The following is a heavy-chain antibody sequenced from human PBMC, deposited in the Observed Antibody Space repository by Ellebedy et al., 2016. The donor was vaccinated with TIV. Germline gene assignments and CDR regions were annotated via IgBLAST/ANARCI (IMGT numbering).Heavy chain of an antibody. J-gene: IGHJ1*01. CDR2: INYSGAGT. Sequence: GESLKISCAASGFTFSSYSMNWVRQAPGKGLEWVSSINYSGAGTYYADSVRGRFTISRDNSKNTLYLQMNSLRDEDTAVYYCAKDGCGGDCSEYFQHWGQGTLVTVSS. CDR1: GFTFSSYS. CDR3: AKDGCGGDCSEYFQH. V-gene: IGHV3-23*01. D-gene: IGHD2-21*02.